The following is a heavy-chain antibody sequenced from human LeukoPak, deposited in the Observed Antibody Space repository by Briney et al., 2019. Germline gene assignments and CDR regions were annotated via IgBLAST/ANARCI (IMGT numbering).Heavy chain of an antibody. V-gene: IGHV3-23*01. Sequence: GGSLRLSCAASGFTFSSYAMSWVRQAPGKGLEWVSATSGSGGSTYYADSVKGRFTISRDNSKNTLYLQMNSLRAEDTAVYYCAREPHSSSWYVSAFDIWGQGTMVTVSS. CDR2: TSGSGGST. D-gene: IGHD6-13*01. CDR3: AREPHSSSWYVSAFDI. J-gene: IGHJ3*02. CDR1: GFTFSSYA.